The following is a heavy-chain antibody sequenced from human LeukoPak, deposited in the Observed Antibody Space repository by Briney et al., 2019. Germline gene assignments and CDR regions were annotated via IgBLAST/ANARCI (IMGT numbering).Heavy chain of an antibody. D-gene: IGHD3-10*01. V-gene: IGHV1-18*01. Sequence: GASVKVSCEASGYTFTSYGISWVRQAPGQGLEWMGWISAYNGNTNYAQKLQGRVTMTTDTSTSTAYMELRSLRSDDTAVYYCARACYYYGSGSYYCSKKTNDYWGQGTLVTVSS. CDR3: ARACYYYGSGSYYCSKKTNDY. CDR2: ISAYNGNT. J-gene: IGHJ4*02. CDR1: GYTFTSYG.